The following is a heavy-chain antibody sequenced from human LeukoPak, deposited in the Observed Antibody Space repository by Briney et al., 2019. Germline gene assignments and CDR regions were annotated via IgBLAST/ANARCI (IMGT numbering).Heavy chain of an antibody. CDR2: INPNSGGT. V-gene: IGHV1-2*02. Sequence: ASVKVSCKASGYTFTGYYMHWVRQAPGQGLEWMGWINPNSGGTNYAQKFQGRVTMTRDTSISTAYMELSRLRSDDTAVYYCARGFKIRHYYDSSGPTHFDYWGQGILVTVSS. CDR3: ARGFKIRHYYDSSGPTHFDY. D-gene: IGHD3-22*01. J-gene: IGHJ4*02. CDR1: GYTFTGYY.